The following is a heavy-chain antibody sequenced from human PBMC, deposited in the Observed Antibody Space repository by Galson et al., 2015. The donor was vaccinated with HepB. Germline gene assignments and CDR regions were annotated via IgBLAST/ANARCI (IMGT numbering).Heavy chain of an antibody. Sequence: SVKVSCKASGNTFTSYDINWVRQATGQGLEWMGWMNPNSGNTGYAQKFQGRVTMTRNTSISTAYMELSSLRSEDTAVYYCARRMGDEWGDAFDIWGQGTMATVSS. CDR1: GNTFTSYD. D-gene: IGHD1-26*01. CDR2: MNPNSGNT. CDR3: ARRMGDEWGDAFDI. V-gene: IGHV1-8*01. J-gene: IGHJ3*02.